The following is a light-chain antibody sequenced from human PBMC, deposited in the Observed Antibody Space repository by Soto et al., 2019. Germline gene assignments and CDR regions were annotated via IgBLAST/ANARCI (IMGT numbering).Light chain of an antibody. CDR2: EVS. Sequence: QSALTQPASVSGSPGPSIAISCTGTSSDVGAYDFVSWYQQHPDKAPKLLIYEVSNRPSGVSDRFSGSKSVNTATLTISGLQAEDEADYYCSSHTASNTRVFGTGTKLTVL. J-gene: IGLJ1*01. CDR1: SSDVGAYDF. CDR3: SSHTASNTRV. V-gene: IGLV2-14*03.